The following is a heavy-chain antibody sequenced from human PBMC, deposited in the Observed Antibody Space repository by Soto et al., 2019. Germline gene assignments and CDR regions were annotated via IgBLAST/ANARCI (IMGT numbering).Heavy chain of an antibody. D-gene: IGHD5-12*01. J-gene: IGHJ4*02. V-gene: IGHV3-21*01. CDR1: GFTFSSYS. CDR2: ISSSSTYT. Sequence: ESGGGLVKPGGSLRLSCAASGFTFSSYSMNWVRQAPGKGLEWVSSISSSSTYTYYADSVKGRFTISRDNAKNSLYLQMNSLRVEDTAVYYCAGGYSGYDYASLDYWGQGTLVTVSS. CDR3: AGGYSGYDYASLDY.